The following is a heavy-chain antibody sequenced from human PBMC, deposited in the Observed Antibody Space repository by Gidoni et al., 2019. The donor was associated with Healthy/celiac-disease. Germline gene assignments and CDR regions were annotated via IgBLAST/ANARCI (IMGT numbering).Heavy chain of an antibody. CDR2: IYYSGST. CDR1: GGSISSYY. CDR3: ARVGYSYGSDY. V-gene: IGHV4-59*01. J-gene: IGHJ4*02. D-gene: IGHD5-18*01. Sequence: QVQLQESGPGLVKPSETLSLTCTVSGGSISSYYWSWIRQPPGKGLEWIGYIYYSGSTNYNPSLKSRVTISVDTSKNQFSLKLSSVTAADTAVYYCARVGYSYGSDYWGQGTLVTVSS.